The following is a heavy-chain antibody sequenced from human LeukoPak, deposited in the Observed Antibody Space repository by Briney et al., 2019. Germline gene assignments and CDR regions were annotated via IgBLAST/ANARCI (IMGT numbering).Heavy chain of an antibody. Sequence: SETLSLTCTVSGGSISSYYWSWIRQPPGKGLEWTGYIYYSGSTNYNPSLKSRVTISVDTSKNQFSLKLSSVTAADTAVYYCARASRGRIAVAGTRFDYWGQGTLVTVSS. CDR2: IYYSGST. J-gene: IGHJ4*02. V-gene: IGHV4-59*01. CDR1: GGSISSYY. D-gene: IGHD6-19*01. CDR3: ARASRGRIAVAGTRFDY.